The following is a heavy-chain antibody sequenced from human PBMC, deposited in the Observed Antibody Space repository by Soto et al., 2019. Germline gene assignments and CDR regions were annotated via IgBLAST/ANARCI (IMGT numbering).Heavy chain of an antibody. CDR3: ARDKITGLFDY. CDR2: INHSGST. V-gene: IGHV4-34*01. D-gene: IGHD2-8*02. J-gene: IGHJ4*02. CDR1: GGSFSGYY. Sequence: QVQLQQWGAGLLKPSETLSLTCAVYGGSFSGYYWTWIRQPPGTGLEWIGEINHSGSTNYNPSLKSRLTISVDTSKNQFSLKLTSMTAADTAVYYCARDKITGLFDYWGQGTLVTVSS.